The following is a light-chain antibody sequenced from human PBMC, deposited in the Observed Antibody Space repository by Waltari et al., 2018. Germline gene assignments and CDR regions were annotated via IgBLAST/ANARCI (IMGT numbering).Light chain of an antibody. Sequence: QSALTQPASVSGSPGESLTISCTGTSSDIGGYHYVSWYQQHPGKAPELMIYYVNYRPSGVSSRFSGSKSGNTASLSISGLQAEDESDYYISSYTTSNIMIFGGGTKLSVL. J-gene: IGLJ2*01. CDR2: YVN. V-gene: IGLV2-14*03. CDR1: SSDIGGYHY. CDR3: SSYTTSNIMI.